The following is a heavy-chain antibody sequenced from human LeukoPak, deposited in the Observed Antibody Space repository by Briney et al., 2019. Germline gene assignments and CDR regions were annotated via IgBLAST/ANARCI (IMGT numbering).Heavy chain of an antibody. CDR3: ARGNGYPFDY. CDR1: GDSLSSNSAT. Sequence: SQTLSLTCAISGDSLSSNSATWNWVRQSPSRGLEWLGRTYFRSKWYNDYAVSVKGRVTINPDASKKQFSLQLNSVTPEDTAMYYCARGNGYPFDYWGQGTLVTVSS. J-gene: IGHJ4*02. D-gene: IGHD3-16*01. V-gene: IGHV6-1*01. CDR2: TYFRSKWYN.